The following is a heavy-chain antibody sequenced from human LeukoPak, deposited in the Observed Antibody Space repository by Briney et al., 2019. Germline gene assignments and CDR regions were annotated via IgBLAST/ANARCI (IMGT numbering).Heavy chain of an antibody. CDR2: IYSGGST. Sequence: GGSLRLSCAASGFTFSSYAMNWVRQAPGKGLEWVSVIYSGGSTYYADSVKGRFTISRDNSKNTLYLQMNSLRAEATAVYYCARQGSSSSSLDYWGQGTLVTVSS. D-gene: IGHD6-6*01. V-gene: IGHV3-53*01. CDR1: GFTFSSYA. J-gene: IGHJ4*02. CDR3: ARQGSSSSSLDY.